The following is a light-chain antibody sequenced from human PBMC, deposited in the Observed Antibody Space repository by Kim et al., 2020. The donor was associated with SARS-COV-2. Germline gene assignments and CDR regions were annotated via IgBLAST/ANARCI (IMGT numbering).Light chain of an antibody. Sequence: LSPEERATLSCRASEDVARYLAWYRQRPGQAPRLLIYDASNRATGIPARFSGSGSGTDFTLTINSLEPEDFAIYFCQQRSSWPLTFGQGTRLEIK. J-gene: IGKJ5*01. CDR3: QQRSSWPLT. V-gene: IGKV3-11*01. CDR1: EDVARY. CDR2: DAS.